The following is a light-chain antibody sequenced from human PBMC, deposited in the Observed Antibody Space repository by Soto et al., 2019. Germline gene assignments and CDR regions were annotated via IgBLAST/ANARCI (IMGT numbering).Light chain of an antibody. CDR3: QQYGTSPLT. CDR1: RSVGGTY. CDR2: GVS. Sequence: EIVLTQSPGTLSLSPGERATLSCRASRSVGGTYLAWYQQKPGQAPKLLMYGVSNRATGIPDMFSGSGSVTDFTLTSSRLEPEDFAVYYCQQYGTSPLTFGPGTKLDI. V-gene: IGKV3-20*01. J-gene: IGKJ3*01.